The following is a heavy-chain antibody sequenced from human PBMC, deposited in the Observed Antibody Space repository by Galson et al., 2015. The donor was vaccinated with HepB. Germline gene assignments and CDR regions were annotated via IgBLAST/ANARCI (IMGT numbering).Heavy chain of an antibody. D-gene: IGHD3-3*01. CDR1: GYTFTSYD. Sequence: SVKVSCKASGYTFTSYDINWVRQATGQGLEWMGWMNPNCGKTGYAQKFQGRVTMTRDTSLGTPYMELSSLRPEDTAVYYCARAAKWHYDFWSGYLSGSWFDPWGQGTLVTVSS. V-gene: IGHV1-8*01. CDR2: MNPNCGKT. CDR3: ARAAKWHYDFWSGYLSGSWFDP. J-gene: IGHJ5*02.